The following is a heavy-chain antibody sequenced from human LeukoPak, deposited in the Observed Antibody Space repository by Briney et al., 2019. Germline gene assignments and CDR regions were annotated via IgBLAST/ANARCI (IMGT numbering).Heavy chain of an antibody. J-gene: IGHJ4*02. Sequence: PGGSLRLSCAASGFTFSNAWMSWVRQAPEKGLEWVGRIKSKTDGGTTDYAAPVKGRFTISRDDSQNTLYLQMNSLKTEDTAVYYCTNSYDFTYYFDYWGQGTLVTVSS. CDR1: GFTFSNAW. D-gene: IGHD5-18*01. CDR2: IKSKTDGGTT. CDR3: TNSYDFTYYFDY. V-gene: IGHV3-15*01.